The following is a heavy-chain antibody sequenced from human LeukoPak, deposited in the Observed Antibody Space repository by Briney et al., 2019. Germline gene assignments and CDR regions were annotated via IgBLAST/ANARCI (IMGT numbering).Heavy chain of an antibody. Sequence: ASVKVSCMASGFTFTSYDINWVRQASGQGFEWMGWMNPNTGNTGYAQKFQGRVTMTRDTSTSTAYMELRGLRSEDTAVYYCVRDGEGAGISVNYWFDPWGQGTLVTVSS. CDR3: VRDGEGAGISVNYWFDP. V-gene: IGHV1-8*01. J-gene: IGHJ5*02. D-gene: IGHD6-13*01. CDR1: GFTFTSYD. CDR2: MNPNTGNT.